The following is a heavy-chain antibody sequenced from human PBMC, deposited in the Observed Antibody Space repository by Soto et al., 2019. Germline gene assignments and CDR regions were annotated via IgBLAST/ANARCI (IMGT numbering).Heavy chain of an antibody. CDR2: IIPIFGTA. CDR1: GGPFSSYA. D-gene: IGHD6-19*01. Sequence: GASVKVSFKASGGPFSSYAISWVRQAPGQGLEWMGGIIPIFGTANYAQKFQGRVTITADKSTSTAYMELSSLRSEDTAVYYCARYVVAGPFDYWGQGTLVTVSS. J-gene: IGHJ4*02. V-gene: IGHV1-69*06. CDR3: ARYVVAGPFDY.